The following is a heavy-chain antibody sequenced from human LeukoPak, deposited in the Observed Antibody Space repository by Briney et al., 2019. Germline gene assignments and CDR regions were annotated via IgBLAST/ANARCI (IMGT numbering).Heavy chain of an antibody. J-gene: IGHJ1*01. Sequence: GGSLRLSCAPSGFTVSSNYMSWVRQAPGKGLDWVSVIYIGGSTYYADSVKGRFTISRDISKNTLYLQMNSLRAEDTAVYYCASPIDSSSWYGYFQHWGQGTLVTVSS. CDR1: GFTVSSNY. CDR3: ASPIDSSSWYGYFQH. D-gene: IGHD6-13*01. CDR2: IYIGGST. V-gene: IGHV3-53*01.